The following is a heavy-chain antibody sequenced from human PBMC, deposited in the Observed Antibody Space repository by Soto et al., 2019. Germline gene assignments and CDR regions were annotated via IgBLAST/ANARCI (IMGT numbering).Heavy chain of an antibody. D-gene: IGHD3-3*01. Sequence: QVQLVESGGGVVQPGRSLRLSCAASGFTFSSYGMHWVRQAPGKGLEWVAVISYDGSNKYYADSVKGRFTIPRDNSKKTLYLQMNSLRAEDTAVYYCAKDVLRFLGWLAFYGMDVWGQGTTVTVSS. CDR2: ISYDGSNK. CDR3: AKDVLRFLGWLAFYGMDV. CDR1: GFTFSSYG. J-gene: IGHJ6*02. V-gene: IGHV3-30*18.